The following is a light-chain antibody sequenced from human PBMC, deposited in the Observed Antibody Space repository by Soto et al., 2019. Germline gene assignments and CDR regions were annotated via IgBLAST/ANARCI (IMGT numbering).Light chain of an antibody. V-gene: IGKV3-15*01. CDR3: QQYGSSLIT. J-gene: IGKJ5*01. Sequence: VMTQSPTTLSVSPGERATLSCRASHSVSNNLAWYQQKPGQAPRLLIYGASTRATGVPARFSGSGSGTDFTLTISRLEPEDFAVYYCQQYGSSLITFGQGTRLEIK. CDR1: HSVSNN. CDR2: GAS.